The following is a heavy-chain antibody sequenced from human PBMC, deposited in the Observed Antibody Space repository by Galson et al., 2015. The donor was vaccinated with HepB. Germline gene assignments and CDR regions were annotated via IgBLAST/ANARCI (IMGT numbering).Heavy chain of an antibody. CDR3: AREFYSGNSFDY. CDR1: GFTFSDYY. J-gene: IGHJ4*02. CDR2: ISSSGSTI. D-gene: IGHD1-26*01. V-gene: IGHV3-11*01. Sequence: SLRLSCAASGFTFSDYYMSWIRQAPGKGLEWVSYISSSGSTIYYADSVKGRFTISRDSAKNSLYLQMNSLRAEDTAVYYCAREFYSGNSFDYWGQGTLVTVSS.